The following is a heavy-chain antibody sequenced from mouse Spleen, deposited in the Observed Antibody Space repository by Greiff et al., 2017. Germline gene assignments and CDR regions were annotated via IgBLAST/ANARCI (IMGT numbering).Heavy chain of an antibody. CDR3: ARRATATGGYAMDY. Sequence: VQLQQSGPELVKPGASVKIPCKASGYTFTDYNMDWVKQSHGKSLEWIGDINPNNGGTIYNQKFKGKATLTVDKSSSTAYMELRSLTSEDTAVYYCARRATATGGYAMDYWGQGTSVTVSS. D-gene: IGHD1-2*01. V-gene: IGHV1-18*01. CDR2: INPNNGGT. CDR1: GYTFTDYN. J-gene: IGHJ4*01.